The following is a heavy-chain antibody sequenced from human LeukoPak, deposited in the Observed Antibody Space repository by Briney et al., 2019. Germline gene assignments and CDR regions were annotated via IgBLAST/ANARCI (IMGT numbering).Heavy chain of an antibody. Sequence: GGSLRLSCAASGFTFSSYSMNWVRQAPGKGLEWVSSISSSSSYIYYADSVKGRFTISRDNAKNSLYLQMNSLRAEDTAVYYCARDVDYCSGGSCYPYFDYWGKGTLVTVSS. J-gene: IGHJ4*02. V-gene: IGHV3-21*01. D-gene: IGHD2-15*01. CDR3: ARDVDYCSGGSCYPYFDY. CDR2: ISSSSSYI. CDR1: GFTFSSYS.